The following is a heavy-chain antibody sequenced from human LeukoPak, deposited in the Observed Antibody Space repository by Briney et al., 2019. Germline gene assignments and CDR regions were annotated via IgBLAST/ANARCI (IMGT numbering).Heavy chain of an antibody. V-gene: IGHV3-21*06. D-gene: IGHD2-8*01. CDR1: EFTFSTYT. CDR3: ARALIGYYFDY. Sequence: PGGSLRLSCAASEFTFSTYTMNWVRQAPGKGLEWVSSITNSASYIYYADSVKGRFTISRDNSKNSLYLQMNSLRAEDTAVYYCARALIGYYFDYWGQGTLVTVSS. J-gene: IGHJ4*02. CDR2: ITNSASYI.